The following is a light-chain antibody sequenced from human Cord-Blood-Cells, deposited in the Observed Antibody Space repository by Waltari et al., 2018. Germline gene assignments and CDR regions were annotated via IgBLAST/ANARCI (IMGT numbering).Light chain of an antibody. Sequence: DIVMTQSPDSLALSLGERATIYCKSSQSVLYSSNNKNYLAWYQQKPGQHPKLLIYWASTRESGVPDRFSGRGSGTDFTLTISSLQAEDVAVYYCQQYYSTPYTFGQGTKLEIK. CDR1: QSVLYSSNNKNY. CDR3: QQYYSTPYT. CDR2: WAS. J-gene: IGKJ2*01. V-gene: IGKV4-1*01.